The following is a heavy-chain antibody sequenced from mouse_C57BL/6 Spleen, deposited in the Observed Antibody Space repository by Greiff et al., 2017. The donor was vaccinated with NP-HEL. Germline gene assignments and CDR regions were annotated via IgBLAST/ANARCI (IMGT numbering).Heavy chain of an antibody. Sequence: VQLQESGPELVKPGASVKISCKASGYAFSSSWMNWVKQRPGKGLEWIGRIYPGDGDTNYNGKFKGKATLTADKSSSTAYMQLSSLTSEDSAVYFCARQDYYAMDYWGQGTSVTVSS. V-gene: IGHV1-82*01. J-gene: IGHJ4*01. CDR2: IYPGDGDT. CDR1: GYAFSSSW. CDR3: ARQDYYAMDY.